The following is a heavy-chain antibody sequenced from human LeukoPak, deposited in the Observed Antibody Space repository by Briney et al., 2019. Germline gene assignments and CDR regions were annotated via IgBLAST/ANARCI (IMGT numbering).Heavy chain of an antibody. V-gene: IGHV4-59*01. CDR3: ARGLLDGYTHPAAFDI. D-gene: IGHD5-24*01. CDR1: GGSISSYY. J-gene: IGHJ3*02. CDR2: IYYSGST. Sequence: SETLSLTCTVSGGSISSYYWSWIRQPPGKGLEWIGYIYYSGSTNYNSSLKSRVTISVDTSKNQFSLKLSSVTAADTAVYYCARGLLDGYTHPAAFDIWGQGTMVTVSS.